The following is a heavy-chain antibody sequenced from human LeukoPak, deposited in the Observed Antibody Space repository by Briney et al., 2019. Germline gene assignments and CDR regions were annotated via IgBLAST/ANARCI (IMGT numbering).Heavy chain of an antibody. V-gene: IGHV1-3*01. Sequence: ASVKVSSKASGYTFTSYAMHWVRQAPGQRLEWMGWINAGNGNTKYSQKFQGRVTITRDTSASTAYMELSSLRSEDTAVYYCARAATRFWPKSYYFDYWGQGTLVTVSS. CDR1: GYTFTSYA. J-gene: IGHJ4*02. CDR2: INAGNGNT. CDR3: ARAATRFWPKSYYFDY. D-gene: IGHD3-3*01.